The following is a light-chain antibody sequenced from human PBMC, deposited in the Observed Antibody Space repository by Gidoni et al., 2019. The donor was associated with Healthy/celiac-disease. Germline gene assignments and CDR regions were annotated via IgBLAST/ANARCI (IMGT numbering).Light chain of an antibody. Sequence: EIVLTQSPGTLSLSPGERATLSCRASQSVSSSYLAWYQQKPGQAPRLLIYGASSRATGIPDRFSGSGSGTDFTLTISRLEPEDFAVCYCQQYGSSPPELTFGGGTKVEIK. CDR1: QSVSSSY. CDR2: GAS. V-gene: IGKV3-20*01. CDR3: QQYGSSPPELT. J-gene: IGKJ4*01.